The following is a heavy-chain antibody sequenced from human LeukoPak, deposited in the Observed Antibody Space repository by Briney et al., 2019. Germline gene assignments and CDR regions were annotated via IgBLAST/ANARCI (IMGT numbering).Heavy chain of an antibody. D-gene: IGHD3-10*01. Sequence: PSETLSLTCTVSGGSISSYYWSWIRQPPGKGLEWIGYIYYSGSTNYNPSLKSRVTISVDTSKNQFSLKLSSVTAADTAVYYCARVGEYGVLFDYWGQGTLVTVSS. V-gene: IGHV4-59*01. J-gene: IGHJ4*02. CDR1: GGSISSYY. CDR3: ARVGEYGVLFDY. CDR2: IYYSGST.